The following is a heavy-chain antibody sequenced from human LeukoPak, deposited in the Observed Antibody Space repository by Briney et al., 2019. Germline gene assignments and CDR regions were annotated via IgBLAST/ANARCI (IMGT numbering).Heavy chain of an antibody. V-gene: IGHV5-51*01. CDR3: ARGYNYYYYYMDV. D-gene: IGHD1-1*01. CDR2: IYPRDSDT. Sequence: GESLKISCKGSGYSFTTYWIGWVRQMPGKGLEWMGIIYPRDSDTRYSPSFQGQVTISADKSIGTAYLQWSSLKASDTAMYYCARGYNYYYYYMDVWGKGTTVTVTS. J-gene: IGHJ6*03. CDR1: GYSFTTYW.